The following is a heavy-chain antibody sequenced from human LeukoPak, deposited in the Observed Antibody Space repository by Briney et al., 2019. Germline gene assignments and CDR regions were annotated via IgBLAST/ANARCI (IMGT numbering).Heavy chain of an antibody. J-gene: IGHJ5*02. D-gene: IGHD2-2*01. Sequence: GASVKVSCKASGGTFSSYAISWVRQAPGQGLEWMGGIIPIFGTANYAQMFQGRVTITADKSTSTAYMELSSLRSEDTAVYYCAREGNCSSTSCYGSSRVWFDPWGQGTLVTVSS. CDR1: GGTFSSYA. V-gene: IGHV1-69*06. CDR3: AREGNCSSTSCYGSSRVWFDP. CDR2: IIPIFGTA.